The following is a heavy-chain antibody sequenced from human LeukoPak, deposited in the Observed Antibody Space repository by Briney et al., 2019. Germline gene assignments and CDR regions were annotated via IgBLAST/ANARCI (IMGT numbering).Heavy chain of an antibody. Sequence: GGSLRLSCAASGLTFSMPPMDWVRQAPGKGLEWVAFIQNDGNSKNYADSVKGRFTISRDNSKNTLYLQMNSLRAEDTAVYYCAKGTGISNTYFDYWGQGTLVTVSS. CDR3: AKGTGISNTYFDY. V-gene: IGHV3-30*02. D-gene: IGHD1-1*01. J-gene: IGHJ4*02. CDR2: IQNDGNSK. CDR1: GLTFSMPP.